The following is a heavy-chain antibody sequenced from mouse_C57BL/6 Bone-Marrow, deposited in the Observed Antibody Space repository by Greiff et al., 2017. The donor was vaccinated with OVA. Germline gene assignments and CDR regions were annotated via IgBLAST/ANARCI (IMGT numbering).Heavy chain of an antibody. CDR1: GFTFTDYY. D-gene: IGHD2-4*01. Sequence: EVKLVESGGGLVQHGGSLSLSCAASGFTFTDYYMSWVRQPPGKALEWLGFIRNKANGYTTEYSASVKGRFTISRDNSQSILYLQMNALRAEDRATYYCARYIGDYLYAMDYWGQGTSVTVSS. J-gene: IGHJ4*01. CDR2: IRNKANGYTT. CDR3: ARYIGDYLYAMDY. V-gene: IGHV7-3*01.